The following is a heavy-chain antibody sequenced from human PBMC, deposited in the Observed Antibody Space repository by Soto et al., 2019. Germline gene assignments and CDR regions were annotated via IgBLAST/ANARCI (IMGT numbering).Heavy chain of an antibody. CDR1: GFTFSSYA. CDR3: AKSREQQLVRISFDY. J-gene: IGHJ4*02. V-gene: IGHV3-23*01. D-gene: IGHD6-13*01. CDR2: ITTSGGDT. Sequence: GGSLRLSCAASGFTFSSYAMHWVRQAPGKGLEWVSSITTSGGDTHFADSVKGRFTISRDNSKNTMFLQMNSLRAEDTAVYFCAKSREQQLVRISFDYWGQGTLVTVSS.